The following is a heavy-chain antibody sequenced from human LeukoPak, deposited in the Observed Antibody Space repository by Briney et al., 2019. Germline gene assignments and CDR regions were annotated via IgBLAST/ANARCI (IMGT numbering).Heavy chain of an antibody. CDR1: GGSISSRSYY. J-gene: IGHJ4*02. D-gene: IGHD3-22*01. V-gene: IGHV4-39*07. CDR3: ASGEPRYSSRIVVGDN. CDR2: IYNSEST. Sequence: LRETLSLTCTVSGGSISSRSYYWGWIRQPPGKGLEWIGSIYNSESTYYNPSLKSRVTISVDTSKNQLSLKVSSVTAADTAVYYCASGEPRYSSRIVVGDNWGQGTLVTVSS.